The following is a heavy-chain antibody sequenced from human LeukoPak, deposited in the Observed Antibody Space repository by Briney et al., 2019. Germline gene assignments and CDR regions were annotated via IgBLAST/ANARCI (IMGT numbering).Heavy chain of an antibody. CDR2: ISSSSSYI. J-gene: IGHJ6*02. CDR1: GFTFSSYS. D-gene: IGHD5-12*01. V-gene: IGHV3-21*01. CDR3: ARDRMATRPNYYYYGMDV. Sequence: GGSLRLSCAASGFTFSSYSMNWVRQAPGKGLEWVSSISSSSSYIYYADSVKGRFTISRDNAKNSLYLQMNSLRAEDTAVYYCARDRMATRPNYYYYGMDVWGQGTTVIVSS.